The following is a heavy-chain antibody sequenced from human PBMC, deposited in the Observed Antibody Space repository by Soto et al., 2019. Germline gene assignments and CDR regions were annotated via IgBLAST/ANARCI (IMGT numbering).Heavy chain of an antibody. Sequence: EVQLVESGGGVVRPGGSLRLSCAASGFTFDDYGMSWVRQAPGKGLEWVSGINWNGGSTGYADSVKGRFTISRDNAKNSLYLQMNSLRADDTALYHCARDVGYCCGGSCYSSAFDIWGQGTMVTVSS. CDR3: ARDVGYCCGGSCYSSAFDI. V-gene: IGHV3-20*01. CDR2: INWNGGST. D-gene: IGHD2-15*01. J-gene: IGHJ3*02. CDR1: GFTFDDYG.